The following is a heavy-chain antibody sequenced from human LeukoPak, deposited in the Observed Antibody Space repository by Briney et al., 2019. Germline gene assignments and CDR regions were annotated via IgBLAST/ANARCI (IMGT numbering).Heavy chain of an antibody. Sequence: GGSLRLPCAASGFTFSNYWVHWVRQAPGKGLVWVSRINRDGSTTKYADSVKGRFTVSRDNAKNTLNLQMNSLRAEDTAVYYCARDKKSGESSEIDYWGQGTLVTVSS. D-gene: IGHD3-10*01. CDR2: INRDGSTT. J-gene: IGHJ4*02. CDR1: GFTFSNYW. CDR3: ARDKKSGESSEIDY. V-gene: IGHV3-74*03.